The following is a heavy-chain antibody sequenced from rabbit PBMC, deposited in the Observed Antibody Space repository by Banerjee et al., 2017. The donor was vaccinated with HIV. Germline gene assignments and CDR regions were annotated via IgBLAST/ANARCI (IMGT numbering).Heavy chain of an antibody. J-gene: IGHJ4*01. Sequence: QSLEESGGDLVKPGASLTVTCTASGFSFSSHWICWVRQAPGKGLEWIACVASSSGGTRYASWAKGRFTISKTSSTAVTLQMTSLTAADTATYFCGRIIYGSSGYVGDGYVWDLGGQGTLVTVS. D-gene: IGHD6-1*01. V-gene: IGHV1S40*01. CDR2: VASSSGGT. CDR1: GFSFSSHW. CDR3: GRIIYGSSGYVGDGYVWDL.